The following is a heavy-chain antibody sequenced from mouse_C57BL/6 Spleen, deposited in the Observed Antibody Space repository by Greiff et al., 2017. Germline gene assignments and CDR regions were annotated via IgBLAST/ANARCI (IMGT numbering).Heavy chain of an antibody. CDR3: AREWDYGNYVFDY. CDR2: IYPGDGDT. V-gene: IGHV1-80*01. D-gene: IGHD2-1*01. CDR1: GYAFSSYW. J-gene: IGHJ2*01. Sequence: QVQLQQSGAELVKPGASVKISCKASGYAFSSYWMNWVKQRPGKGLEWIGQIYPGDGDTNYNGKFKGKATLTAVKSSSTAYMQLSSLTSEDSAVYFCAREWDYGNYVFDYWGRGTTLTVSS.